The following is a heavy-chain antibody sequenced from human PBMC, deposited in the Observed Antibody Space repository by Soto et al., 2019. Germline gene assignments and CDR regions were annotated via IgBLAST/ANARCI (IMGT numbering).Heavy chain of an antibody. CDR2: ISYDGSNK. CDR3: ARGTTTSAFSAMGV. D-gene: IGHD1-1*01. CDR1: GFTFSNNA. J-gene: IGHJ6*02. V-gene: IGHV3-30-3*01. Sequence: QVQLVESGGGVVQPGRSLRLSCAASGFTFSNNAMDWVRQAPGKGLEWVVVISYDGSNKYIAESVKGRFTISRDNSKNTLFLQMNSLRAEDTAVYYCARGTTTSAFSAMGVWGQGTTVTVSS.